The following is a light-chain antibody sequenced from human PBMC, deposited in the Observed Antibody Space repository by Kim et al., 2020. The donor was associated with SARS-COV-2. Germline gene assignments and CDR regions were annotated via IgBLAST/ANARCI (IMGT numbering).Light chain of an antibody. CDR2: AVT. J-gene: IGLJ2*01. CDR1: SRDIGDYNY. CDR3: SSYTDTDTVV. Sequence: QSALTQPASVSGSPGQSITISCTGTSRDIGDYNYVSWYQQHPDKAPKLMIYAVTDRPSGVSDRFSGSKSGNTASLTISGLQSEDEAVYYCSSYTDTDTVVFGGGTKLTVL. V-gene: IGLV2-14*03.